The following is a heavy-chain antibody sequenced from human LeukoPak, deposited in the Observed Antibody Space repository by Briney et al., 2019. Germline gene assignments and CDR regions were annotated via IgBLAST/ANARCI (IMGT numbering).Heavy chain of an antibody. V-gene: IGHV3-30*18. D-gene: IGHD5-18*01. Sequence: GGSLRLSCAASGFTFRNYGMHWVRQAPGKGLEWVAVISFDAGTKHYADSAKGRFTLSRDNSENTLYLQMDSLRAEDTAVYYCAKDPGYTYGSGGLDIWGLGTLVTVSS. CDR3: AKDPGYTYGSGGLDI. CDR1: GFTFRNYG. CDR2: ISFDAGTK. J-gene: IGHJ3*02.